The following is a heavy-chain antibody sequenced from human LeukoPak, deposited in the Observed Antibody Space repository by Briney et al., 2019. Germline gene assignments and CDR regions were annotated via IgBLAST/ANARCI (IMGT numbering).Heavy chain of an antibody. D-gene: IGHD4-17*01. J-gene: IGHJ6*03. Sequence: GGSLRLSCAASGFTVSNNYMSWVRQAPGKGLEWVSVIYSGGSTYYADSVKGRFTISRDNSKNTLYLQMNSLRAEDTAVYYCARDRGGDYPYYYYYMDVWGKGTTVTVSS. CDR3: ARDRGGDYPYYYYYMDV. V-gene: IGHV3-53*01. CDR2: IYSGGST. CDR1: GFTVSNNY.